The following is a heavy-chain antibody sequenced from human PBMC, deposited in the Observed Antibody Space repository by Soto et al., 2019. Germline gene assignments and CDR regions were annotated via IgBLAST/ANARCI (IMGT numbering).Heavy chain of an antibody. V-gene: IGHV3-23*01. J-gene: IGHJ3*02. CDR3: ARDTYYYDSSGYLDAFHI. CDR1: GFTFGSYA. D-gene: IGHD3-22*01. Sequence: SLRLSCAASGFTFGSYAMSWVRQAPGKGLEWVSAISGSGGSTYYADSVKGRFTISRDNSKNTLYLQMNSLRDGDTAVYYCARDTYYYDSSGYLDAFHIWGQAKIVTVSS. CDR2: ISGSGGST.